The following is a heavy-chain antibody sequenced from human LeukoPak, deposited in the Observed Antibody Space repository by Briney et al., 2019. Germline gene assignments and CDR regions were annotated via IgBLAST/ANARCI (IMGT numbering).Heavy chain of an antibody. CDR1: GFTFSNYW. V-gene: IGHV3-30*02. D-gene: IGHD3-3*02. CDR3: AKDHFPL. J-gene: IGHJ6*04. Sequence: QPGGSLRLSCIASGFTFSNYWMSWVRQAPGKGLEWVAYIRYDGSNKYYADSVKGRFTISRDNSKNTLYLQMNSLRAEDTAVYYCAKDHFPLWGKGTTVTISS. CDR2: IRYDGSNK.